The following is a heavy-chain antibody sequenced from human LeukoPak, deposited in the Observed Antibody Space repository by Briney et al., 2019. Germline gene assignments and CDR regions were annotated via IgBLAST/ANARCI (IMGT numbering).Heavy chain of an antibody. CDR3: ARAPYYDILTGYNNWFDP. J-gene: IGHJ5*02. CDR2: MSHGGNV. V-gene: IGHV4-38-2*02. CDR1: GYSISSGYF. Sequence: SETLSLTCTVSGYSISSGYFWGWIRQSPGKGLEWIGSMSHGGNVYYNPSLKSRVTISVDTSKNQFSLKLSSVTAADTAVYYCARAPYYDILTGYNNWFDPWGQGTLVTVSS. D-gene: IGHD3-9*01.